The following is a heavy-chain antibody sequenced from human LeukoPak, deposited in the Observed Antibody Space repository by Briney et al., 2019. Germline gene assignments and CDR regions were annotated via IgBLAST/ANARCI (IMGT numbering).Heavy chain of an antibody. J-gene: IGHJ5*02. CDR1: GFTVSSNY. Sequence: GGSLRLSCAASGFTVSSNYMSWVRQAPGKGLEWVSVIYSGGSTYYADSVKGRFTISRVNSKNTLYLQMNSLRAEDTAVYYCARSRGFLGWFDPWGQGTLVTVSS. CDR2: IYSGGST. V-gene: IGHV3-66*01. D-gene: IGHD2-21*01. CDR3: ARSRGFLGWFDP.